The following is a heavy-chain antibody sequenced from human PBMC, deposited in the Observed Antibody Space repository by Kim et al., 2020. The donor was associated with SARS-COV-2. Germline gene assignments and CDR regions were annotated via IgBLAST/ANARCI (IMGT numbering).Heavy chain of an antibody. Sequence: SETLSLTCTVSGGSISSGGYYWSWIRQHPGKGLEWIGYIYYSGSTYYNPSLKSRVTISVDTSKNQFSLKLSSVTAADTAVYYCARDGAKDYGDYGGTLDYWGQGTLVTVSS. D-gene: IGHD4-17*01. CDR2: IYYSGST. CDR3: ARDGAKDYGDYGGTLDY. CDR1: GGSISSGGYY. J-gene: IGHJ4*02. V-gene: IGHV4-31*03.